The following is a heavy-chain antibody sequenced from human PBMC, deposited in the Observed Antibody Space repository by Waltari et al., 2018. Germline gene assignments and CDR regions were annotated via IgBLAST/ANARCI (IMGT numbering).Heavy chain of an antibody. J-gene: IGHJ4*02. D-gene: IGHD2-21*01. CDR3: VKDRDESEPFCGSDCYWDS. Sequence: EVQLLESGGGLVQPGGSLRLSCAASGLTFNKYDMSWVRQAPGKGLVWVAAISPSGGRALYGDSVQGRFTISRDNSKNTLYLQLNSLRVEDTALYYCVKDRDESEPFCGSDCYWDSWGQGTLVTVSS. CDR2: ISPSGGRA. CDR1: GLTFNKYD. V-gene: IGHV3-23*01.